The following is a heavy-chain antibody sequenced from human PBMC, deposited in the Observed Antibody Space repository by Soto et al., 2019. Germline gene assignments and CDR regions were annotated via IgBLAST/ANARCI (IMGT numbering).Heavy chain of an antibody. D-gene: IGHD1-20*01. CDR3: ARRITGRVNYYYGMDV. J-gene: IGHJ6*02. Sequence: ASVKVSCKASGYTFTSYYMHWVRQAPGQGLEWMGMINPSGGSTTYAQKFQGRVTMTRDTSTSTVYMELSSLRSEDTAVYYCARRITGRVNYYYGMDVWGQGTTVTVSS. V-gene: IGHV1-46*03. CDR2: INPSGGST. CDR1: GYTFTSYY.